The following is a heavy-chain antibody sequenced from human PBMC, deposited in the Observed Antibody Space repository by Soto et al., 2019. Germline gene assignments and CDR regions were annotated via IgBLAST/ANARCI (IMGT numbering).Heavy chain of an antibody. Sequence: GGSLSPSFAASGFTFSSNALSWVRKVQGKGLEWVSAISGSGGSTYYADSVKGRFTISRDNSKNTLYLQMNSLRAEDTAVYYCAKVHEEWFGEFHARGHYYFDYWGQGTLVTVSS. J-gene: IGHJ4*02. CDR2: ISGSGGST. CDR3: AKVHEEWFGEFHARGHYYFDY. V-gene: IGHV3-23*01. CDR1: GFTFSSNA. D-gene: IGHD3-10*01.